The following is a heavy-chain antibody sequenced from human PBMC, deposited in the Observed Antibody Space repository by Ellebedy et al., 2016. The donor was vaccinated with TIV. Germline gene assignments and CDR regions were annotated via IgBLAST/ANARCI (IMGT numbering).Heavy chain of an antibody. D-gene: IGHD4-11*01. CDR1: GYSFSSYW. V-gene: IGHV5-10-1*01. CDR2: IDPSDSFT. CDR3: ARHEWDYRNWLDP. J-gene: IGHJ5*02. Sequence: GESLKISCKGSGYSFSSYWITWVRQMPGKGLEWMGRIDPSDSFTSYSPSFEGHVTISVDKSVGTAYLQWRSLKASDTAMYYCARHEWDYRNWLDPWGQGTLVTVSS.